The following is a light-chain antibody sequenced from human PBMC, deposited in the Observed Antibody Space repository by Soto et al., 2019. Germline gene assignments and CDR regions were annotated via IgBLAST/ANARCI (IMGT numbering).Light chain of an antibody. CDR1: QSISTW. CDR2: KAS. J-gene: IGKJ1*01. V-gene: IGKV1-5*03. CDR3: QQYINRWT. Sequence: DIQMTQSPSTLSASVGDRVTITCRASQSISTWLAWYQQKPGKAPKLLIYKASSLESGVPPRFSGSESGTEFTLTISSLQPDDFATYYCQQYINRWTFGQGTKVEIK.